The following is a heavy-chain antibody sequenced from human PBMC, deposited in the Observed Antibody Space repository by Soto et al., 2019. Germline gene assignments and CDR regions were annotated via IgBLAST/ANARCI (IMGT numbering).Heavy chain of an antibody. CDR2: IIPILGIA. CDR3: ARGRIAAAGTSWFDP. J-gene: IGHJ5*02. V-gene: IGHV1-69*02. CDR1: GGTFSSYT. Sequence: QVQLVQSGAEVKKPGSSVKVSCKASGGTFSSYTISWVRQAPGQGLEWMGRIIPILGIANYAQKFQGRVTITADKSTSTADMELSSLRSEDTAVYYCARGRIAAAGTSWFDPWGQGTLVTVSS. D-gene: IGHD6-13*01.